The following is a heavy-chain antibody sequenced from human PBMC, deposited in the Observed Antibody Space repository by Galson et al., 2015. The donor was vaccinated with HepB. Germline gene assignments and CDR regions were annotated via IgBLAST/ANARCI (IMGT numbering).Heavy chain of an antibody. D-gene: IGHD6-19*01. CDR2: INAGNGNT. CDR1: GYTFTSYA. J-gene: IGHJ3*02. Sequence: SVKVSCKASGYTFTSYAMHWVRQAPGQRLEWMGWINAGNGNTKYSQKFQGRVTITRDTSASTAYMELSSLRSGDTAVYYCARAESAVAAMAFDIWGQGTMVTVSS. CDR3: ARAESAVAAMAFDI. V-gene: IGHV1-3*01.